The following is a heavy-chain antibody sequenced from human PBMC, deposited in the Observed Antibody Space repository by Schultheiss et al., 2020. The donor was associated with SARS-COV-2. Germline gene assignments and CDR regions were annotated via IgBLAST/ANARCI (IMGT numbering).Heavy chain of an antibody. CDR3: ARALIVVVTGAYYFDY. D-gene: IGHD2-21*02. Sequence: SETLSLTCTVSGGSISSGGYYWSWIRQHPGKGLEWIGYIYYSGSTYYNPSLKSRVTISVDTSKNQFSLKLSSVTAADTAVYYCARALIVVVTGAYYFDYWGQGTLVTVSS. J-gene: IGHJ4*02. CDR1: GGSISSGGYY. CDR2: IYYSGST. V-gene: IGHV4-30-4*08.